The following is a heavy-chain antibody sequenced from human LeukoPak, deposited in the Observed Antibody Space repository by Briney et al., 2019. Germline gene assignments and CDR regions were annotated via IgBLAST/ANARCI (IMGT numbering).Heavy chain of an antibody. CDR3: AKSFPQGKGPDAFDI. CDR2: IRYDGSNK. CDR1: GFTFSSYG. J-gene: IGHJ3*02. Sequence: PGGSLRLSCAASGFTFSSYGMHWVRQAPGKGLEWVAFIRYDGSNKYYADSVKGRFTISRDNSKNTLYLQMNSLRAEDTAVYYCAKSFPQGKGPDAFDIWGQGTMVTVSS. V-gene: IGHV3-30*02.